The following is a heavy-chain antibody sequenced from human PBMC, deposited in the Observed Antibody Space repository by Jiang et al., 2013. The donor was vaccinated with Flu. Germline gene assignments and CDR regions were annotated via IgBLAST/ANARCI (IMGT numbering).Heavy chain of an antibody. V-gene: IGHV3-21*05. Sequence: VQLLESGGGLVKPGGSLRLSCAASGFTFSSYSMNWVRQAPGKGLEWVSYISSSGSTIYYADSVKGRFTISRDNAKNSLYLQMNSLRAEDTAVYYCASCSGGSCRYYGMDVWGQGTTVTVSS. CDR1: GFTFSSYS. CDR3: ASCSGGSCRYYGMDV. J-gene: IGHJ6*02. D-gene: IGHD2-15*01. CDR2: ISSSGSTI.